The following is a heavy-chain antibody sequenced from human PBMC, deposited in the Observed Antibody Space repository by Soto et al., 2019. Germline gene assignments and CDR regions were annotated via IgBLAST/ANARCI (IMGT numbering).Heavy chain of an antibody. CDR1: GYSFTNYY. D-gene: IGHD3-10*01. V-gene: IGHV1-46*03. J-gene: IGHJ4*02. CDR3: AREGTRYGSGTQPNY. CDR2: INPSDGST. Sequence: QVQLVQSGAEVKKPGASVEVSCKAFGYSFTNYYVQWVRQAPGQGLEWMGIINPSDGSTGYAQKFQGRVTMTRDTSTSTLYMQLSDLRSEDTAVYYCAREGTRYGSGTQPNYWGQGTLVTVSS.